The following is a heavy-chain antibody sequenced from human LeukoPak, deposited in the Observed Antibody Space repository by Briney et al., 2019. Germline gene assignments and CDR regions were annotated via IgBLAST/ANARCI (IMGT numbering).Heavy chain of an antibody. CDR1: GFTFSSYS. D-gene: IGHD2-2*01. V-gene: IGHV3-21*01. CDR2: ISSSSSYI. CDR3: ARDPPGGQLLHPI. J-gene: IGHJ3*02. Sequence: PGGSLRLSCAASGFTFSSYSMNWVRQAPGKGLEWVSSISSSSSYIYYADSVKGRFTISRDNAKNSLYLQMNSLRAEDTAVYYCARDPPGGQLLHPIWGQGTMVTVSS.